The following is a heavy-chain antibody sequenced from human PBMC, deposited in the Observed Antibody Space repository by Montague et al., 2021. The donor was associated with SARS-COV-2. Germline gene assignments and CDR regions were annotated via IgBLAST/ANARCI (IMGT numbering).Heavy chain of an antibody. CDR2: IYHSGST. J-gene: IGHJ4*02. Sequence: SETLSLTCVVSGGSISSINWWSWVRQPPGKGLEWIGEIYHSGSTNYNPPLKSRVIISVDKSKNQFSLKLSSVTAADTAVYYCASGFGTYYTNFWLLSSIGGVDYWGQGTLVTVSS. CDR1: GGSISSINW. CDR3: ASGFGTYYTNFWLLSSIGGVDY. V-gene: IGHV4-4*02. D-gene: IGHD3-10*01.